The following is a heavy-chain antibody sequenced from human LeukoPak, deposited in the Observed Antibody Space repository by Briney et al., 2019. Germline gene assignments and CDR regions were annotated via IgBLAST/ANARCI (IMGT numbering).Heavy chain of an antibody. J-gene: IGHJ3*02. D-gene: IGHD2-15*01. CDR2: IIPIFGTA. Sequence: SVKVSCKASGYTFTGYYMHWVRQAPGQGLEWMGGIIPIFGTANYAQKFQGRVTITADKSTSTAYMELSSLRSEDTAVYYCARDLRGYCSGGSCYGAAFDIWGQGTMVTVSS. CDR1: GYTFTGYY. V-gene: IGHV1-69*06. CDR3: ARDLRGYCSGGSCYGAAFDI.